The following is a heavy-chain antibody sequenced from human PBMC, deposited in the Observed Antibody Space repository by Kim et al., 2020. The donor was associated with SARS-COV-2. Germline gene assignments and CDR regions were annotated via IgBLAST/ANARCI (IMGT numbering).Heavy chain of an antibody. CDR2: IYYSGNT. J-gene: IGHJ4*02. Sequence: SETLSLTCTVSGASVNSYYSSWYRQFPGKGLEWIGFIYYSGNTKYNPSLKSRVTISLDRSKNQFSLNMRSVTAADTAIYYCARDANYCDSSFDSVWGQGT. D-gene: IGHD3-22*01. V-gene: IGHV4-59*02. CDR3: ARDANYCDSSFDSV. CDR1: GASVNSYY.